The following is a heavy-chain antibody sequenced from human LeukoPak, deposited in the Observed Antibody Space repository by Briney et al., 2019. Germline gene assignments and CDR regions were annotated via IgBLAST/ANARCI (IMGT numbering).Heavy chain of an antibody. V-gene: IGHV4-30-4*01. D-gene: IGHD3-22*01. Sequence: SETLSLTCTVSGGSISSGDYYWSWIRQPPGKGLEWIGYIYYSGSTYYNPSLKSRVTISVDTSKNQFSLKLSSVTAADTAVYYCARGDYDSSGYVDAFDIWGQGAMVTVSS. CDR3: ARGDYDSSGYVDAFDI. CDR1: GGSISSGDYY. J-gene: IGHJ3*02. CDR2: IYYSGST.